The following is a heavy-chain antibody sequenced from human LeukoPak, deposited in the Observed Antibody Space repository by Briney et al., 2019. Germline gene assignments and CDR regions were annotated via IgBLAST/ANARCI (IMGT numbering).Heavy chain of an antibody. CDR1: GFTFSSYS. J-gene: IGHJ3*02. CDR3: AREFQRVGAFDI. CDR2: IRYDGSNK. D-gene: IGHD2-15*01. Sequence: GGSLRLSCAASGFTFSSYSMNWVRQAPGKGLEWVAFIRYDGSNKYYAYSVKGRFTISRDNAKNSLYLQMNSLRAEDTAVYYCAREFQRVGAFDIWGQGTMVTVSS. V-gene: IGHV3-30*02.